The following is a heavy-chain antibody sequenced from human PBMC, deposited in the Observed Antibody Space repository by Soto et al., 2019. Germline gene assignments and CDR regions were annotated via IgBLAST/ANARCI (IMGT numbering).Heavy chain of an antibody. CDR1: GGTFSSYA. CDR3: ARASDLAIFGVVTLYYYYYGMDV. CDR2: IIPIFGTA. V-gene: IGHV1-69*13. D-gene: IGHD3-3*01. Sequence: SVKVSCKASGGTFSSYAISWVRQAPGQGLEWMGGIIPIFGTANYAQKFQGRVTITADESTSTAYMELSSLRSEDTAVYYCARASDLAIFGVVTLYYYYYGMDVWGQGTTVTVSS. J-gene: IGHJ6*02.